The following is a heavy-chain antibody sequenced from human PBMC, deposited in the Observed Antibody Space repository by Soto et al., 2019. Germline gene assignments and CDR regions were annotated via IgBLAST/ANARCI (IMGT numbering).Heavy chain of an antibody. CDR3: ARDYSSGWSTNFWGKGENWFDP. Sequence: QVQLVQSGAEVKKPGASVKVSCKASGYTFTSYGISWVRQAPGQGLEWMGWISPYNGKTNYAQKVQGRVTMTTDTSTSAAYMELRSLRPDDTAVYYCARDYSSGWSTNFWGKGENWFDPWGQGTLVTVSS. CDR2: ISPYNGKT. D-gene: IGHD6-19*01. J-gene: IGHJ5*02. V-gene: IGHV1-18*01. CDR1: GYTFTSYG.